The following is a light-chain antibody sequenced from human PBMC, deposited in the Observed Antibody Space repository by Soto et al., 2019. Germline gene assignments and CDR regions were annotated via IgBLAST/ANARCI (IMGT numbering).Light chain of an antibody. CDR1: SIDVGHYDY. CDR3: NSYSTSSTPLV. V-gene: IGLV2-14*03. J-gene: IGLJ2*01. Sequence: QSALTQPASVSGSPGQSITISCTGTSIDVGHYDYVSWYQQHPGKAPRLMIYDVNNRPSGVSNRFSGSKSGNTASLTISGLQAEDEADYYCNSYSTSSTPLVFGGGTKLTVL. CDR2: DVN.